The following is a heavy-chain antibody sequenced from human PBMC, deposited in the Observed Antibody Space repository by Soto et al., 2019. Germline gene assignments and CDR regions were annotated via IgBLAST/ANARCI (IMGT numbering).Heavy chain of an antibody. CDR1: GFTFSSYS. Sequence: EVQLVESGGGLVKPGGSLRLSCAASGFTFSSYSMNWVRQAPGKGLEWVSSISSSSSYIYYADSLKGRFTITRENARNTLYLQMHSLRAEDTAVYYCARETASGTTNLDYWGQGTLVTVSS. CDR3: ARETASGTTNLDY. V-gene: IGHV3-21*01. CDR2: ISSSSSYI. D-gene: IGHD1-7*01. J-gene: IGHJ4*02.